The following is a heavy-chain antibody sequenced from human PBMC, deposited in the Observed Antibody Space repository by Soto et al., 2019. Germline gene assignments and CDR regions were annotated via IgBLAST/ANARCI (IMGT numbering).Heavy chain of an antibody. CDR2: ILPIFGTA. CDR1: GGTFKTES. V-gene: IGHV1-69*13. Sequence: GASVKVSCKYSGGTFKTESINWVRQAPGQGLEWMGGILPIFGTADYAPRFQGRVTITADEATRTAYMELSSLRSQDTAVYFCARGHEYGGNSDDFDIWGQGTMVTVSS. D-gene: IGHD4-17*01. J-gene: IGHJ3*02. CDR3: ARGHEYGGNSDDFDI.